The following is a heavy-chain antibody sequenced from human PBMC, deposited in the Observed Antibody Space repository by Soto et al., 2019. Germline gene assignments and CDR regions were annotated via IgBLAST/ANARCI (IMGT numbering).Heavy chain of an antibody. D-gene: IGHD6-19*01. CDR3: ARAGPSYSSGWLDY. Sequence: QVQLVQSGAEVKKPGSSVKVSCKASGGTFSSYTISWVRQAPGQGLEWMGRIIPILGIANYAQKFQGRVTITADKSTSTAYMELSSLRSEDTAVYYCARAGPSYSSGWLDYWGQGTLVTVSS. CDR2: IIPILGIA. J-gene: IGHJ4*02. V-gene: IGHV1-69*02. CDR1: GGTFSSYT.